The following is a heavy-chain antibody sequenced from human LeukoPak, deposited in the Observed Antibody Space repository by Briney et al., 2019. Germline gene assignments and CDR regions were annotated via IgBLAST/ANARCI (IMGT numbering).Heavy chain of an antibody. CDR1: GYSFTSYW. CDR3: ARIPLDSSGYYYAGDGFDI. D-gene: IGHD3-22*01. J-gene: IGHJ3*02. V-gene: IGHV5-10-1*01. CDR2: IDPSDSYT. Sequence: GESLRISCQGSGYSFTSYWITWVRPVPGKGLEWMGKIDPSDSYTNYSPSLQGHVTISADKSISTAYLQWSSLKASDTAMYYCARIPLDSSGYYYAGDGFDIWGQGIMVTASS.